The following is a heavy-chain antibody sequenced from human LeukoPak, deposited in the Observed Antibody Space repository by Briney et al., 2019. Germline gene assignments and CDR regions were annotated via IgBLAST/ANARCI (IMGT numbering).Heavy chain of an antibody. CDR2: IIPIFGTA. CDR1: GGTFSSYA. J-gene: IGHJ4*02. CDR3: ARTQTEYSYGHPYCFDY. V-gene: IGHV1-69*06. D-gene: IGHD5-18*01. Sequence: GASVKASCKASGGTFSSYAISWVRQAPGQGLEWMGGIIPIFGTANYAQKFQGRVTITADKSTSTAYMELSSLRSEDTAVYYCARTQTEYSYGHPYCFDYWGQGTLVTVSS.